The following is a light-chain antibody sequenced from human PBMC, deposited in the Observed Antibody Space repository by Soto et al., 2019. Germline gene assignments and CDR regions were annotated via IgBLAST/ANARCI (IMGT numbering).Light chain of an antibody. CDR1: YGSVSTNYQ. CDR2: NTN. V-gene: IGLV8-61*01. J-gene: IGLJ3*02. CDR3: VLHMGSGIWV. Sequence: QTVVTQEPSFSVSPGGTVALTCGLTYGSVSTNYQTSWYQQTPGQAPRTLIYNTNIRSSGVPDRFSGSILGNKAALTITGAQADDESDYYCVLHMGSGIWVFGGGTKLTVL.